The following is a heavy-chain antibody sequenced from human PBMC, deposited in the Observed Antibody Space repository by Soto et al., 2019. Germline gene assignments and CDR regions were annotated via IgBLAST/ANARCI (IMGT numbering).Heavy chain of an antibody. CDR3: ARDRRPSIYSGLAV. CDR2: IDGSSATT. Sequence: GGSLRLTCAASGFTFSDYAMSWVRQAPGKGLEWVSAIDGSSATTNYADSVKGRFTISRDNSKNTLFLHMSGLRAEDTAVYYCARDRRPSIYSGLAVWGQGTTVTVSS. CDR1: GFTFSDYA. D-gene: IGHD2-2*01. V-gene: IGHV3-23*01. J-gene: IGHJ6*02.